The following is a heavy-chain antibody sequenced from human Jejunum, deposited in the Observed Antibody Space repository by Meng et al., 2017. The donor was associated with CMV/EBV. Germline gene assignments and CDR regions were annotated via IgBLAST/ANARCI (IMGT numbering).Heavy chain of an antibody. Sequence: QGPLPGSGPGLVGPPQTRSLTCPVSGGSIASDDYWWSWIRQPPGKGLEWIGYIYHKGHTYYNPSLRSRISISVDTSKNQFSLRLNSVTAADTAVYYCARDKAGYKNCDSWGQGTLVTVSS. CDR1: GGSIASDDYW. V-gene: IGHV4-30-4*08. J-gene: IGHJ5*01. CDR2: IYHKGHT. D-gene: IGHD5-24*01. CDR3: ARDKAGYKNCDS.